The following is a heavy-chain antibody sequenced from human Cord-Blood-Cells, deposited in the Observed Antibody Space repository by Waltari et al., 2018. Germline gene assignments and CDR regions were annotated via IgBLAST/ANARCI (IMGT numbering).Heavy chain of an antibody. D-gene: IGHD3-10*01. CDR2: IYHSGST. CDR1: GGSIRSSNW. J-gene: IGHJ4*02. V-gene: IGHV4-4*02. CDR3: ASGSNRYYVDY. Sequence: QVQLQESGPGLVKPSGTLSLTCAVSGGSIRSSNWWSWVRQPPGKGLEWNGEIYHSGSTNYNPSLKRRVTISVDKSKNQFSLKLSSVTAADTAVYYCASGSNRYYVDYWGQGTLVTVSS.